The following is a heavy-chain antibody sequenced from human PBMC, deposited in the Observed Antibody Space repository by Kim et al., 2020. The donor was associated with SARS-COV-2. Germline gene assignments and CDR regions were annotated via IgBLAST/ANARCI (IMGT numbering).Heavy chain of an antibody. V-gene: IGHV1-46*01. J-gene: IGHJ4*02. CDR3: ARDLLFSDY. CDR1: GYTFTSYY. Sequence: ASVKVSCKTSGYTFTSYYMHWVRQAPGQGLEWMGIINPTGGGTNYAQRFQGRVTMTRDTSTSTVYMELSSLRSEDTAVYYCARDLLFSDYWGQGTRVTVS. CDR2: INPTGGGT. D-gene: IGHD3-3*01.